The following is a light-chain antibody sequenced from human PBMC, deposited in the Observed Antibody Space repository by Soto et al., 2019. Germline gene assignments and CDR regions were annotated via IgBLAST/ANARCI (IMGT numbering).Light chain of an antibody. V-gene: IGKV1-5*01. CDR2: DAS. J-gene: IGKJ1*01. Sequence: DIQMTQSPSTLSASVGDSVTIPCRASQSISYWLAWYPQKPGKAPTLLIYDASRLESGVPSRFSGSGSGTEFTLTISSLQPADFATYYCQHYNSYSWTFGQGTKVDI. CDR1: QSISYW. CDR3: QHYNSYSWT.